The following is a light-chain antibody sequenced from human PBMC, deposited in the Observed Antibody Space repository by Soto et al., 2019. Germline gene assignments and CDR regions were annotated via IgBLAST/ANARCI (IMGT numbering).Light chain of an antibody. CDR3: AAWDDSLNGSV. Sequence: QSVLTQPPSVSGAPGQRVTISCTGSSSNIGAGSDVHWYRHLPGTAPKLLIFGNNNRPSGVPDRFSGSKSGTSASLAISGLQSEDEADYYCAAWDDSLNGSVFGSGTKLTVL. J-gene: IGLJ1*01. V-gene: IGLV1-40*01. CDR1: SSNIGAGSD. CDR2: GNN.